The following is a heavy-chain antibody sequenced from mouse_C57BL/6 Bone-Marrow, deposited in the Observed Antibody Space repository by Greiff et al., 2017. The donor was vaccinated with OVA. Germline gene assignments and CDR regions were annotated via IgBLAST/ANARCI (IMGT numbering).Heavy chain of an antibody. CDR1: GFNIKDDY. Sequence: VQLKQSGAELVRPGASVKLSCTASGFNIKDDYMHWVKQRPEQGLEWIGWIDPENGDTEYASKFQGKATITADTSSNTAYLQLSSLTSEDTAVYYCTTSWLFDYWGQGTTLTVSS. J-gene: IGHJ2*01. CDR3: TTSWLFDY. V-gene: IGHV14-4*01. D-gene: IGHD2-2*01. CDR2: IDPENGDT.